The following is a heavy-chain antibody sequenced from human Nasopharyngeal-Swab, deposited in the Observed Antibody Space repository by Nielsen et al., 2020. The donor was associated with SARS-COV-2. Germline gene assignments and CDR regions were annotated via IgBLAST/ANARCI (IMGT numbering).Heavy chain of an antibody. V-gene: IGHV3-48*03. J-gene: IGHJ4*02. CDR3: AREMGYSYGWDY. D-gene: IGHD5-18*01. CDR2: ISSTGTTI. Sequence: WIRQPPGKGLEWISYISSTGTTIYYADSVKGRFTISRDNAKNSLFLQMNSLRAEDTALYYCAREMGYSYGWDYWGQGTLVTVSS.